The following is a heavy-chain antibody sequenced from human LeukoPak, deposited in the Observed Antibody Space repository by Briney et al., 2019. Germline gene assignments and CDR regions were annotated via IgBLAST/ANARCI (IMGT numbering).Heavy chain of an antibody. J-gene: IGHJ3*02. CDR2: SSAYNGNT. Sequence: ASVKVSCKAAGYSLITYGISWVRQAPGQGLEWMGWSSAYNGNTNYAQKLQGRVTVTTDTSTNKDYMELRSLRSDDTAVYYCARERKSPYDTLTGHYKSDAFDIWGQGTMVTVSS. CDR1: GYSLITYG. V-gene: IGHV1-18*01. D-gene: IGHD3-9*01. CDR3: ARERKSPYDTLTGHYKSDAFDI.